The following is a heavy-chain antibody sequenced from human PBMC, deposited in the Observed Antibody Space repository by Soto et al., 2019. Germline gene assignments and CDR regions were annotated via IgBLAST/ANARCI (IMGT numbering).Heavy chain of an antibody. V-gene: IGHV3-15*01. CDR3: TTPDDSGAFDI. J-gene: IGHJ3*02. D-gene: IGHD3-22*01. CDR1: GFTFSNAW. Sequence: AGGSLRLSCAASGFTFSNAWMSWVRQAPGKGLEWVGRIKSKTDGGTTDYAAPVKGRFTISRDDSKNTLYLQMNSLKTEDTAVYYCTTPDDSGAFDIWGQGTMVTVSS. CDR2: IKSKTDGGTT.